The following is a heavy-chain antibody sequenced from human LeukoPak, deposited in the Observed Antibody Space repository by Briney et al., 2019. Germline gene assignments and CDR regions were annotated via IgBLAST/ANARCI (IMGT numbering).Heavy chain of an antibody. V-gene: IGHV5-51*01. J-gene: IGHJ4*02. Sequence: GESLKISCKGSGSTFNTYWIAWVRQMPGKGLEWVGVIYPGDSDTRYSPSFQGQVTISADKSISTAYLQWSSLKASDTAMYYCARLWSQNIGGSYDYWGQGTLVTVSS. CDR1: GSTFNTYW. CDR3: ARLWSQNIGGSYDY. CDR2: IYPGDSDT. D-gene: IGHD3-10*01.